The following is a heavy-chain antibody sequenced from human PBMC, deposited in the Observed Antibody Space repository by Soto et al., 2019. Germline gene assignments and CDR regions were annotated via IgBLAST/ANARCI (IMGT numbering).Heavy chain of an antibody. Sequence: LSLTCAVSGGSISSGGYCWSWIRQPPGKGLEWIGYIYHSGRTYYNPSLKSRVTISVDTSKNQFSLKLSSVTAADTAVYYCARAPRGNYGYPSYFDYWGQGTLVTVSS. V-gene: IGHV4-30-2*01. CDR1: GGSISSGGYC. J-gene: IGHJ4*02. D-gene: IGHD3-10*01. CDR3: ARAPRGNYGYPSYFDY. CDR2: IYHSGRT.